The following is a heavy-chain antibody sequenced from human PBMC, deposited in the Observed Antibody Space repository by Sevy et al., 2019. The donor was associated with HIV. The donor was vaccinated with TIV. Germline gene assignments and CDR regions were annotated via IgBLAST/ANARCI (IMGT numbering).Heavy chain of an antibody. CDR3: AGGKPGYSSSWYSAGGDY. CDR2: IGTAGDT. J-gene: IGHJ4*02. V-gene: IGHV3-13*01. D-gene: IGHD6-13*01. CDR1: GFTFSSYD. Sequence: GGSLRLSCAASGFTFSSYDMHWVRQATGKGLEWVSAIGTAGDTYYPGSVKGRFTISRENAKNSLYLQMNSLRAGDTAVYYCAGGKPGYSSSWYSAGGDYWGQGTLVTVSS.